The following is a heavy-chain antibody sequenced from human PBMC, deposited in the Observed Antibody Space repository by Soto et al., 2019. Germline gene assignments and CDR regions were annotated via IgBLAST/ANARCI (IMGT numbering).Heavy chain of an antibody. CDR1: GFTFSRNG. V-gene: IGHV3-30*18. D-gene: IGHD6-25*01. Sequence: QVQLVESGGGVVEPGRSLRLSCAASGFTFSRNGMHWVRQAPGRGLEWVAVISYDGSNKYYADSVKGRATISRDNSRNTLHLQMNSPRTEDTAVYYCAKDLSSGWALDSWGQGTLVTVSS. CDR2: ISYDGSNK. CDR3: AKDLSSGWALDS. J-gene: IGHJ5*01.